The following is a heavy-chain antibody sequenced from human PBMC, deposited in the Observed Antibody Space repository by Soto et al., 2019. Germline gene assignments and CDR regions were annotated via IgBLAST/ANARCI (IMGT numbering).Heavy chain of an antibody. CDR3: VRVDMATISIAC. V-gene: IGHV4-30-4*01. Sequence: QVQLQESGPGLVKPSQTLSLTCTVSGGSISNGDYYWSWIRQPPGKGLESIGYIFSSGSSNYNPSLKSRVTISVDTSKSQFSLRLSSVTAADSAVYYCVRVDMATISIACWGQGTLVTVSS. J-gene: IGHJ4*02. CDR2: IFSSGSS. D-gene: IGHD5-12*01. CDR1: GGSISNGDYY.